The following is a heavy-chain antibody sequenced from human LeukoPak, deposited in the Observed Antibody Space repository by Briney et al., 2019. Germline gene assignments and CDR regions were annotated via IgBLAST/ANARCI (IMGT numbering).Heavy chain of an antibody. V-gene: IGHV4-39*01. Sequence: SETLSLTCTVSGGSISSSSYYWGWIRQTPGKGLEWIGSIYYSGSTYNNPSLKSRVTISVDTSKNQFSLKLASVTAADTAVYYCARQYCSSTSCYYPFDPWGRGTLVTVSS. J-gene: IGHJ5*02. CDR2: IYYSGST. CDR1: GGSISSSSYY. D-gene: IGHD2-2*01. CDR3: ARQYCSSTSCYYPFDP.